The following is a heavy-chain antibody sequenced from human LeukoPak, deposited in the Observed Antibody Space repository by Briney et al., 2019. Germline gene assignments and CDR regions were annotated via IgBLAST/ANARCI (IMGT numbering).Heavy chain of an antibody. J-gene: IGHJ6*03. CDR3: ARGRPFDLDYYYMDV. CDR1: GFTFDDYA. CDR2: ISWDGGST. Sequence: GSLRLSCAASGFTFDDYAMHWVRQAPGKGLEWVSLISWDGGSTYYADSVKGRFTISRDNAKNSLYLQMNSLRAEDTAVYYCARGRPFDLDYYYMDVWGKGTTVTVSS. V-gene: IGHV3-43D*03. D-gene: IGHD2/OR15-2a*01.